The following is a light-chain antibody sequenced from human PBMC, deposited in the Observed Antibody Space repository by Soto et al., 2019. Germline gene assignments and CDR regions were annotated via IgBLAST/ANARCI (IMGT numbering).Light chain of an antibody. Sequence: EFVLTQSPGTLSLSPRERATLSCEASQSVSSSYLDWYQQRRGQAPRLLIFDASVRVPTTPARFSGSVYGTEFTLTISSMESEDFAVYFCQQYGDRPRTFGQGTKVDIK. CDR3: QQYGDRPRT. CDR2: DAS. J-gene: IGKJ1*01. V-gene: IGKV3-20*01. CDR1: QSVSSSY.